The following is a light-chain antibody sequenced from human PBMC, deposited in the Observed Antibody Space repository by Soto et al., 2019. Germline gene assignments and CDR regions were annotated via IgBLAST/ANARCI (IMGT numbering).Light chain of an antibody. CDR3: QFGTLVWT. Sequence: EIVLTQSPGTLSLSPGERATLSCRASQSVSDTYLAWYQQKPGQPPRLLIYGASNRATGIPDRFSGSGSRTDFTLTVSRLEPEDFAVYYCQFGTLVWTFGQGTKVEIK. CDR2: GAS. V-gene: IGKV3-20*01. CDR1: QSVSDTY. J-gene: IGKJ1*01.